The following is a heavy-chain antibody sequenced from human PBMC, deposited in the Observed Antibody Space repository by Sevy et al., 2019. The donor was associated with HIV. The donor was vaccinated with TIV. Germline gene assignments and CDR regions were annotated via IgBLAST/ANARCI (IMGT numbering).Heavy chain of an antibody. Sequence: GGCLRLSCAASGFTFSHYWMTWVRQAPGKGPEWMANIKGDGSEKYYVDSVRGRFTISRDNAKNSLYLQMNSLRGEDTALRYCARDCNSATCLWGLDVWGQGTTVTVSS. CDR3: ARDCNSATCLWGLDV. CDR1: GFTFSHYW. J-gene: IGHJ6*02. V-gene: IGHV3-7*03. CDR2: IKGDGSEK. D-gene: IGHD1-26*01.